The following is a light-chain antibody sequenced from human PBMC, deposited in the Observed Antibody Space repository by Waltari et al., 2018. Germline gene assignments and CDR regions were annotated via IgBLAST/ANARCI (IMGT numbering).Light chain of an antibody. CDR1: SGHSSNV. V-gene: IGLV4-69*01. J-gene: IGLJ3*02. Sequence: QLVVTQSPSASASLGASVKLTCTLSSGHSSNVIAWLQQQPEKGPRYLRKVNSDGSHSKGDEIPDRFSGSSSGAERYLTISNLQSEDEADYYCQTGGHGTWVFGGGTKLTVL. CDR2: VNSDGSH. CDR3: QTGGHGTWV.